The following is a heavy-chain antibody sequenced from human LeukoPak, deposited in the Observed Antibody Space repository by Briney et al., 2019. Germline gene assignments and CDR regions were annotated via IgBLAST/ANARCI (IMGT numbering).Heavy chain of an antibody. CDR3: AFHRASYCTNGVCYYFDY. Sequence: PSETLSLTCTVSGGSISSSSYYWGWIRQPPGKGLEWIGSIYYSGSTYYNPSLKSRVTISVDTSKNQFSLKLSSVTAADTAVYYCAFHRASYCTNGVCYYFDYWGQGTLVTVSS. V-gene: IGHV4-39*01. CDR2: IYYSGST. J-gene: IGHJ4*02. D-gene: IGHD2-8*01. CDR1: GGSISSSSYY.